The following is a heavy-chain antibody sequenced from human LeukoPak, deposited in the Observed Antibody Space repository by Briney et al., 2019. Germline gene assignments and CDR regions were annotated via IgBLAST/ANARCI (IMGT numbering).Heavy chain of an antibody. CDR1: GFTVSSNY. CDR2: IYSGGST. D-gene: IGHD4-17*01. V-gene: IGHV3-53*01. Sequence: GGSLRLTCAASGFTVSSNYMSWVRQAPGKGLEWVSVIYSGGSTYYADSVKGRFTISRDNSKNTLYLQMNSLRAEDTAVYYCARAELASSYYGDLTDYWGQGTLVTVSS. CDR3: ARAELASSYYGDLTDY. J-gene: IGHJ4*02.